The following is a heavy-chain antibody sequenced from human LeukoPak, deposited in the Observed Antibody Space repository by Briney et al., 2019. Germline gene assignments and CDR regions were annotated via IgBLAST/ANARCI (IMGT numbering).Heavy chain of an antibody. CDR3: ARDAYDDCSES. CDR1: GFTFNSYW. J-gene: IGHJ5*01. D-gene: IGHD3-3*01. CDR2: LNPDGSHK. Sequence: GGSLRLSCAASGFTFNSYWMTWLRQAPGKGLEWVANLNPDGSHKFYADSVKGRFTISRDNAENSVFLQMNSLRAEDTAFYYCARDAYDDCSESWGQGTLVTVSS. V-gene: IGHV3-7*01.